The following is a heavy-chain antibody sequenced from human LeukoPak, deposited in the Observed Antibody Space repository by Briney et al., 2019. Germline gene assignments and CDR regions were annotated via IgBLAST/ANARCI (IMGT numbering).Heavy chain of an antibody. V-gene: IGHV3-11*05. Sequence: GGSLRLSCAASGFTFKDYYMIWIRQAPGKGLQCISYISSSGSYINYADSVKGRFTISRDNTKNSLYLQMNSLRAEGTAVYYCARDGVVGAASGLFDYWGQGTLVTVSS. J-gene: IGHJ4*02. CDR2: ISSSGSYI. D-gene: IGHD3-3*01. CDR3: ARDGVVGAASGLFDY. CDR1: GFTFKDYY.